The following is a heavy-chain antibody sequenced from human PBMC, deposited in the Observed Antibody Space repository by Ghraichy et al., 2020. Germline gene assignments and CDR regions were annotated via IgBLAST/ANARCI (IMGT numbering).Heavy chain of an antibody. CDR1: GGSISSYY. CDR3: ARDLSGYSYGGYYYGMDV. CDR2: IYTSGST. D-gene: IGHD5-18*01. V-gene: IGHV4-4*07. Sequence: SETLSLTCTVSGGSISSYYWSWIRQPAGKGLEWIGRIYTSGSTNYNPYLKSRVTMSVDTSKNQFSLKLSSVTAADPAVDYCARDLSGYSYGGYYYGMDVWGQGTTVTVSS. J-gene: IGHJ6*02.